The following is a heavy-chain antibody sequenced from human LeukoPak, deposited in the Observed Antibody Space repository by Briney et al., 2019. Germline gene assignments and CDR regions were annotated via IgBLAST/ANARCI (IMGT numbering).Heavy chain of an antibody. D-gene: IGHD1-1*01. J-gene: IGHJ5*02. CDR1: GGSISSSSYY. CDR2: IYYSGST. CDR3: AKAGTTGIHHWFDP. V-gene: IGHV4-39*07. Sequence: PSETLSLTCTVSGGSISSSSYYWGWIRQPPGKGLEWIGSIYYSGSTYYNPSLKSRVTILVDTSKNQFSLKLSSVTAADTAVYYCAKAGTTGIHHWFDPWGQGNLVTVSS.